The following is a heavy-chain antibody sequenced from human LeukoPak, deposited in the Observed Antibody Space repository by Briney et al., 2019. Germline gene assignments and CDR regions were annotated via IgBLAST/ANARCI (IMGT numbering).Heavy chain of an antibody. Sequence: GGSVRLSRAASGVTVSTYAMSSVRQAPGRGREWGACISGRGGSTYYADSVKGRLTLFRDNSKNTLYLQMNSLPAEDTAISYCARAPSYSRARFDVWGQGTMVTVSS. CDR3: ARAPSYSRARFDV. D-gene: IGHD6-19*01. CDR2: ISGRGGST. CDR1: GVTVSTYA. V-gene: IGHV3-23*01. J-gene: IGHJ3*01.